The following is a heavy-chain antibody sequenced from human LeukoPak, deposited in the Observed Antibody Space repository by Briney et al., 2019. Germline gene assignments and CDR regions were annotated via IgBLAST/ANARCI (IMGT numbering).Heavy chain of an antibody. CDR3: ARDVSVNKVTTPFDH. Sequence: GGSLRLSCEASGFTFSNYRMHWVRQAPGKGLEWISHINLDPNTIYYADSVKGRFTISRDNAKQSLYLQMNSLRVEDTAIYYCARDVSVNKVTTPFDHWGQGTLVTVAS. CDR2: INLDPNTI. J-gene: IGHJ4*02. CDR1: GFTFSNYR. V-gene: IGHV3-48*04. D-gene: IGHD1/OR15-1a*01.